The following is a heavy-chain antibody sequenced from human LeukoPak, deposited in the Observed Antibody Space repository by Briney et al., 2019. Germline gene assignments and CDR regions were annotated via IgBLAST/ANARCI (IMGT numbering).Heavy chain of an antibody. CDR3: ARGIVVPGIDY. CDR2: IKQDGSEK. V-gene: IGHV3-7*01. J-gene: IGHJ4*02. D-gene: IGHD2-15*01. Sequence: GGSLRLSCAASGFTLSTYWMNWVRQAPGKGLEWVANIKQDGSEKYYVDSVKGRFVVSRDNAKNSLYLQMNSLGAEDTAVYYCARGIVVPGIDYWGQGTLVTVSS. CDR1: GFTLSTYW.